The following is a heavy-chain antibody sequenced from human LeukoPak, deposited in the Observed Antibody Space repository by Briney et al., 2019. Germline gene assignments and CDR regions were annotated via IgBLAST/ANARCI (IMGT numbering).Heavy chain of an antibody. CDR3: ARVDETYYYDSSGYYPGDY. V-gene: IGHV1-69*01. J-gene: IGHJ4*02. D-gene: IGHD3-22*01. Sequence: SVKVSCKASGGTFSSYAISWVRQAPGQGLEWMGGIIPIFGTANYAQKFQGRVTITADESTSTAYMELSSLRSEDTAVYYCARVDETYYYDSSGYYPGDYWGQGTLVTVSS. CDR2: IIPIFGTA. CDR1: GGTFSSYA.